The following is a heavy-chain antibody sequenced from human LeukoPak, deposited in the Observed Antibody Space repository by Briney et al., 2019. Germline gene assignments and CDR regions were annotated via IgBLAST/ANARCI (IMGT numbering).Heavy chain of an antibody. CDR2: ISSSSSYT. D-gene: IGHD3-22*01. CDR1: GFTFSDYY. Sequence: PGGSLRLSCAASGFTFSDYYMSWIRQAPGKGLEWVSYISSSSSYTNYADSVKGLFTISRDNAKNSLYLQMNSLRAEDTAVYYCARDREDSSGYYYDAFDIWGQGTMVTVSS. CDR3: ARDREDSSGYYYDAFDI. J-gene: IGHJ3*02. V-gene: IGHV3-11*05.